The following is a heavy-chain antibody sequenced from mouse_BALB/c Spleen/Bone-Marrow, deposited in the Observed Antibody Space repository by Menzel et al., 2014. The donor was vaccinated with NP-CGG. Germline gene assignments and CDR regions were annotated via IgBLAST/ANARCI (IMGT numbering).Heavy chain of an antibody. CDR1: GFSLTSYG. CDR3: ARHDNDGYYLAY. CDR2: IWSDGST. V-gene: IGHV2-6-1*01. D-gene: IGHD2-3*01. Sequence: VKVVESGPGLVAPSQGLSITCTISGFSLTSYGVHWVRQPPGKGLEWLVVIWSDGSTTYNSALKSRLSISKDNSKSQVFLKMNSLQTDDTAMYYCARHDNDGYYLAYWGQGTLVTVSA. J-gene: IGHJ3*01.